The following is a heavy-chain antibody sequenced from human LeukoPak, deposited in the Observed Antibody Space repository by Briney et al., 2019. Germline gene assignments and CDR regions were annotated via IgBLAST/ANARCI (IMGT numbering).Heavy chain of an antibody. CDR3: ARDRYSSGWYRPFDY. CDR1: GFTFSSYW. CDR2: IKQDGSEK. J-gene: IGHJ4*02. Sequence: PGGSLRLSCAASGFTFSSYWMSWVRQAPGKALEWVANIKQDGSEKYYVDSVKGRFTISRDNAKNSLYLQMNSLRAEDTAVYYCARDRYSSGWYRPFDYWGQGTLVTVSS. V-gene: IGHV3-7*01. D-gene: IGHD6-19*01.